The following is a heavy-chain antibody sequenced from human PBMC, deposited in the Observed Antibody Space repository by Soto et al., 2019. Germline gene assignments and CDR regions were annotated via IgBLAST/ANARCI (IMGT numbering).Heavy chain of an antibody. D-gene: IGHD6-13*01. CDR3: ASLIAAAGPPHSPRYYYGMDV. V-gene: IGHV1-69*12. Sequence: QVQLVQSGAEVKKPGSSVKVSCKASGGTFSSYAISWVRQAPGQGLEWMGGLIPIFGTADYAQKFQGRVTITADESTRTAYMELSSLRSEDTAVYYCASLIAAAGPPHSPRYYYGMDVCGQGTTVTVSS. CDR2: LIPIFGTA. CDR1: GGTFSSYA. J-gene: IGHJ6*02.